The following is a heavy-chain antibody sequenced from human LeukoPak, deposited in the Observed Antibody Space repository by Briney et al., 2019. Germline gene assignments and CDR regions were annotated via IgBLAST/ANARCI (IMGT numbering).Heavy chain of an antibody. CDR3: TTDMYYDFWSGYDRARYYYYGMDV. D-gene: IGHD3-3*01. CDR2: ITSKTHGGTT. J-gene: IGHJ6*02. V-gene: IGHV3-15*07. Sequence: GVTLIFQFLAHGSPLITDWMNRLPHAPGKLPHWADRITSKTHGGTTDYAAPVKGRFTISRDHSKNTLYLQVNSLKTEDTAVYYCTTDMYYDFWSGYDRARYYYYGMDVWGQGTTVTVSS. CDR1: GSPLITDW.